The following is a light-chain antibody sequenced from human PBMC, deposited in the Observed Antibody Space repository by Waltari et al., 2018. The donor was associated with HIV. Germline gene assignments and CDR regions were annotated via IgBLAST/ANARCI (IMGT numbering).Light chain of an antibody. Sequence: QSVLTQPPSVSGAPGQRVTISCTGSSSNIGAGYHVNWYQQLPGTAPKLLIYGNSKLPSGVPARFSGSKSGPSASLAIPGLQAEEEADYHCQSHDSSLSGYVFGTGTKVTVL. CDR3: QSHDSSLSGYV. CDR2: GNS. CDR1: SSNIGAGYH. V-gene: IGLV1-40*01. J-gene: IGLJ1*01.